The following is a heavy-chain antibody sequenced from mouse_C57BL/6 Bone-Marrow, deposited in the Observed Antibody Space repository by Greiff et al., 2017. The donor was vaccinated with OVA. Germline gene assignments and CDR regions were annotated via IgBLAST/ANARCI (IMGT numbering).Heavy chain of an antibody. Sequence: QVQLQQPGAELVKPGASVKVSCKASGYTFTSYWMHWVKQRPGQGLEWIGVIDPSDSYTNYNQKFKGKATLTVDTSSSTAYMQLSSLTSEDSAVYYCARRNWDVWFAYWGQGTLVTVSA. CDR2: IDPSDSYT. CDR3: ARRNWDVWFAY. CDR1: GYTFTSYW. D-gene: IGHD4-1*01. J-gene: IGHJ3*01. V-gene: IGHV1-59*01.